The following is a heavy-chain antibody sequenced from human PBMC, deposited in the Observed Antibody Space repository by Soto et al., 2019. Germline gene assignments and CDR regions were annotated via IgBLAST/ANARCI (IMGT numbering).Heavy chain of an antibody. CDR2: IIPIFGTA. V-gene: IGHV1-69*13. Sequence: SVKVSCKASGGTFSSYAISWVRQAPGQGLEWMGGIIPIFGTANYAQKFQGRVTITADESTSTAYMELSSLRSEDTAVYYCARALYYDILTGYYTPPNYYYYYGMDVWGRGTTVTVSS. CDR1: GGTFSSYA. J-gene: IGHJ6*02. D-gene: IGHD3-9*01. CDR3: ARALYYDILTGYYTPPNYYYYYGMDV.